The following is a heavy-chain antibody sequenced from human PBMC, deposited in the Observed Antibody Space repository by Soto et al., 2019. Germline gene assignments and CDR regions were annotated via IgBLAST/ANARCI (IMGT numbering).Heavy chain of an antibody. Sequence: SETLSLTCTVSGFSVNRGDYCWAWMRQPPGKGLEWIGSVYYSGGTHQNPSQSRFIISIGTAKNQISLRLKSVTAADTAVYYCARHFRSYSGGYHWFGPWGQGTLVTVSS. D-gene: IGHD3-22*01. CDR1: GFSVNRGDYC. J-gene: IGHJ5*02. CDR3: ARHFRSYSGGYHWFGP. V-gene: IGHV4-39*01. CDR2: VYYSGGT.